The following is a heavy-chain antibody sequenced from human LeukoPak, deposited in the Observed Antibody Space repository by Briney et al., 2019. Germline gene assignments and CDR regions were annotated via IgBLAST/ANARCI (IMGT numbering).Heavy chain of an antibody. CDR1: GYTFSNYY. V-gene: IGHV1-46*01. J-gene: IGHJ4*02. CDR2: INPSGGST. CDR3: VRDDSSGPQVD. D-gene: IGHD3-22*01. Sequence: GASVKVSCKASGYTFSNYYMHWVRQAPGQGLEWMGIINPSGGSTNYAQKFQGRVTMTRDTSTSTVYMDLSSLRSEDTAVYYCVRDDSSGPQVDWGQGTLVTVSP.